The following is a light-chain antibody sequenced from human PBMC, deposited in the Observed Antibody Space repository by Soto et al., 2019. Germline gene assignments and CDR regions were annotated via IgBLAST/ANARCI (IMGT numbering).Light chain of an antibody. CDR3: QQYGSSPPIT. Sequence: ENVLMQSPDTLSLSPGETVTLSCRARHYVSASSVAWYQQKRGQAPRLLMYGASSRPTGISDRFVGRGSGTDFSLTINRLEPEDFAVYYCQQYGSSPPITFGQGTRLEIK. J-gene: IGKJ5*01. CDR2: GAS. CDR1: HYVSASS. V-gene: IGKV3-20*01.